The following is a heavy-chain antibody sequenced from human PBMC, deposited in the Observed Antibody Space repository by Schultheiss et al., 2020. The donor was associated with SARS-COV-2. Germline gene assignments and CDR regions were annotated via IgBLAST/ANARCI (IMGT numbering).Heavy chain of an antibody. V-gene: IGHV3-30*07. J-gene: IGHJ1*01. CDR3: AKRSAYCGGDCYSPPRD. Sequence: GGSLRLSCAASGFTFSSYAMHWVRQAPGKGLEWVAVIPYDGSNKYYADSVKGRFTISRDNSKNTLYLQMNSLRAEDTAVYYCAKRSAYCGGDCYSPPRDWGQGTLVTVSS. D-gene: IGHD2-21*02. CDR1: GFTFSSYA. CDR2: IPYDGSNK.